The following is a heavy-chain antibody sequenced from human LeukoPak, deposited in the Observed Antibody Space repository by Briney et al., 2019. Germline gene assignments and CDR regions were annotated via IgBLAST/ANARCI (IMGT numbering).Heavy chain of an antibody. V-gene: IGHV7-4-1*02. CDR2: INTNTGNP. CDR1: GNTFTTYA. J-gene: IGHJ4*02. CDR3: ARVGYSGYDLPLIDY. Sequence: GASVKVSCKASGNTFTTYAMNWVRQAPGQGLEWMGWINTNTGNPTYAQGFTGRFVFSLDTSVSTAYLQISSLKAEDTAVYYCARVGYSGYDLPLIDYWGQGTLVTVSS. D-gene: IGHD5-12*01.